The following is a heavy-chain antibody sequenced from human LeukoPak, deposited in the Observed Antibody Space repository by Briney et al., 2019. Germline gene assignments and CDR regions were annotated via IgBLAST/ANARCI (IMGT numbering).Heavy chain of an antibody. CDR3: ARSRGGYGDYGSWFDP. CDR1: GGSISSYY. CDR2: IYYSGST. J-gene: IGHJ5*02. V-gene: IGHV4-59*01. D-gene: IGHD3-16*01. Sequence: SETLSLTCTVSGGSISSYYWSWIRQPPGKGLEWIGYIYYSGSTYYNPSLRSRVTISVDTSKNQSSLKLSSVTAADTAVYYCARSRGGYGDYGSWFDPWGQGILVTVSS.